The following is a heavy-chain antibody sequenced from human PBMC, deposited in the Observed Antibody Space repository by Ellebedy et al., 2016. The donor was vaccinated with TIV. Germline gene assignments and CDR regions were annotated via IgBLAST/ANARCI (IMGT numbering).Heavy chain of an antibody. J-gene: IGHJ4*02. V-gene: IGHV3-7*01. CDR2: INQDGNEK. D-gene: IGHD3-16*01. Sequence: GESLKISCVASGFTFSNSWMSWVRQAPGKGLEWLANINQDGNEKNHVDSVKGRFTISRDKAKNSLYLQMNSLRADDTALYYCVTWGQSYGRWGQGSLVTISS. CDR3: VTWGQSYGR. CDR1: GFTFSNSW.